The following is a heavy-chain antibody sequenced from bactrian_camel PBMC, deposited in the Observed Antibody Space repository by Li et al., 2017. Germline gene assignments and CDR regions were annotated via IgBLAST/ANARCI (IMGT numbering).Heavy chain of an antibody. J-gene: IGHJ4*01. V-gene: IGHV3S1*01. Sequence: QLVESGGGSVQSGGSLRLSCGTSGDTFSGRCVAWFRQAPGKEREGVASIYTRDASTYYDDSVKGRFTISLDNAKNTLDLQMNNLRAEDTAMYYCAADESGNGWYFDVRRAPRYWGQGTQVTVS. CDR1: GDTFSGRC. CDR2: IYTRDAST. CDR3: AADESGNGWYFDVRRAPRY. D-gene: IGHD3*01.